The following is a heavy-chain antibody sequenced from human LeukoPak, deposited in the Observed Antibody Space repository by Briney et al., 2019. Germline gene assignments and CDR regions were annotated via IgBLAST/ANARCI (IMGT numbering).Heavy chain of an antibody. D-gene: IGHD7-27*01. J-gene: IGHJ4*02. V-gene: IGHV3-48*01. Sequence: GSVKVSCKASGFTFGSYWMSWVRQAPGKGLEWVSYLSSSSSVIYHADSVKGRFTISRDNAKNSLYLQMNSLRTEDTAVYYCVRDGSSWGNFDYWGQGTLVSVSS. CDR1: GFTFGSYW. CDR2: LSSSSSVI. CDR3: VRDGSSWGNFDY.